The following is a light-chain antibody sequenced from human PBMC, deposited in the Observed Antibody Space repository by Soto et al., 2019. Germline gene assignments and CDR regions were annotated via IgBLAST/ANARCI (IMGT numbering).Light chain of an antibody. CDR2: GAS. V-gene: IGKV3-20*01. Sequence: DIVLTQSPGTLSLSPGESATLSCRASQSISSSFLAWYQQKPGQAPRLLIYGASSRATGIPDRFSGSGSGTDFTLTISRLVPEDFAAYYCQQYTSSPETLGQGSKVDI. CDR3: QQYTSSPET. J-gene: IGKJ1*01. CDR1: QSISSSF.